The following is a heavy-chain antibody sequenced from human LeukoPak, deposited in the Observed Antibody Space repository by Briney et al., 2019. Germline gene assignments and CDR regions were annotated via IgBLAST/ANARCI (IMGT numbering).Heavy chain of an antibody. CDR2: INPSGGST. CDR3: ARGFDVGASTRYYFDY. V-gene: IGHV1-46*01. J-gene: IGHJ4*02. Sequence: ASVKVSCKASGYTFTSYYMHWVRQAPGQGLEWMGIINPSGGSTNYAQKFQGRVTMTRDMSTSTVYMELYSLRSEDTAVYYCARGFDVGASTRYYFDYWGQGTLVTVSS. D-gene: IGHD1-26*01. CDR1: GYTFTSYY.